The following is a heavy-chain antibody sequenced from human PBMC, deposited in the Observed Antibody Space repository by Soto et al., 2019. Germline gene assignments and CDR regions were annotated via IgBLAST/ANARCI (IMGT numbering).Heavy chain of an antibody. CDR1: GDSISDYY. Sequence: LSLTCTVSGDSISDYYWSWIRQPPGKGLEWIGYIYHSGSTYYNPSLKSRVTISLDASKIQFSLRLNSLTAADTAVYYCARASRNYFAYWGQGTLVTVSS. V-gene: IGHV4-59*01. CDR3: ARASRNYFAY. CDR2: IYHSGST. J-gene: IGHJ4*02.